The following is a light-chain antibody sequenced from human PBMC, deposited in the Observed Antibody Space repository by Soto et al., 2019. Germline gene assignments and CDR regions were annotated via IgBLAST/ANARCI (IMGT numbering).Light chain of an antibody. CDR2: GAS. CDR3: QQYNNWTPLYT. CDR1: QSVRSN. V-gene: IGKV3-15*01. J-gene: IGKJ2*01. Sequence: EIVMTQSPATLSVSPGEGATLSCRASQSVRSNLAWYQQKPGQPPRLLSYGASTRAYGIPDRFSGSGSGTEFTLTISGLQSEHFAVYYCQQYNNWTPLYTFGHGTKLEIK.